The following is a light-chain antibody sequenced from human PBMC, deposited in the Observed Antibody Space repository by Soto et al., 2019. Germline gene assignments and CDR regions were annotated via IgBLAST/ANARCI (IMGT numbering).Light chain of an antibody. J-gene: IGKJ5*01. CDR2: GAP. Sequence: EIVLTQSPGTLSLSPGERATLSCRASQSVSSSYLAWYQQKPGQAPRLRTYGAPSIATGIPDRFSGSGSGTDFTLTISRLQPEDFAVYYCQQYVSSPITFGQGTRLEIK. CDR1: QSVSSSY. V-gene: IGKV3-20*01. CDR3: QQYVSSPIT.